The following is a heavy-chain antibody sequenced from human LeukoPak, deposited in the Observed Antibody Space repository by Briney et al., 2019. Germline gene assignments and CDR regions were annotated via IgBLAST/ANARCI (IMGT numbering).Heavy chain of an antibody. J-gene: IGHJ5*02. CDR1: GGCISNYY. Sequence: SETLSLTCTVSGGCISNYYWPWVRQPPGKGLEWIGYIYYSGITDYNPTLRGRVTMSLDTSKNQFSLKLNSLTAADTAVYYCGSEMLGYYKGSGNYGSFDTWGQGTLVTVSS. CDR2: IYYSGIT. D-gene: IGHD3-10*01. CDR3: GSEMLGYYKGSGNYGSFDT. V-gene: IGHV4-59*01.